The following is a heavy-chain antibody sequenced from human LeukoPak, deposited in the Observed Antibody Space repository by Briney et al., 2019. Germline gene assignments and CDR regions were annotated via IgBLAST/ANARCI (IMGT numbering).Heavy chain of an antibody. CDR3: AKDQGGRYYDILAGYYPENFFDY. V-gene: IGHV3-23*01. CDR1: GCTFSKYA. CDR2: ISGTGGSA. Sequence: GGSLRLSCSASGCTFSKYAMSWVRQAPGKGLEWVSTISGTGGSANYADSVKGRFTFSRDNSKDTLYLQMNGLRAEDTAVYYCAKDQGGRYYDILAGYYPENFFDYWGQGTLVTVPS. J-gene: IGHJ4*02. D-gene: IGHD3-9*01.